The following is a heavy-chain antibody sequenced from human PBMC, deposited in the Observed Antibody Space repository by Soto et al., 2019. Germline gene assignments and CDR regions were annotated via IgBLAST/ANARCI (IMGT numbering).Heavy chain of an antibody. Sequence: SGPTLVNPTQTLTLTCSFSGFSLTTGVGVGWIRQPPGKALEWLAIIYWNDEKLYNPSLKTRPTITKDTSKNQVVLTVTDMDPVDTATYYCARRVNMARGPYNYFGPWGQGTLVTVSS. CDR3: ARRVNMARGPYNYFGP. J-gene: IGHJ5*02. CDR2: IYWNDEK. D-gene: IGHD3-10*01. CDR1: GFSLTTGVG. V-gene: IGHV2-5*01.